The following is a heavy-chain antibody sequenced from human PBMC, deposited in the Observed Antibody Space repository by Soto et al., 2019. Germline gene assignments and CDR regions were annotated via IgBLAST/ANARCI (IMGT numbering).Heavy chain of an antibody. CDR3: ARGGRSGYYGKY. D-gene: IGHD3-3*01. CDR2: ISYDGSNK. V-gene: IGHV3-30-3*01. J-gene: IGHJ4*02. CDR1: GFTFSSYA. Sequence: QVQLVESGGGVVQPGRSLRLSCAASGFTFSSYAMHWVRQAPGKGLEWVAVISYDGSNKYYADSVKGRFTISRDNSKNTLYLQMNSLRAEDTAVYYCARGGRSGYYGKYWGQGTLVTVSS.